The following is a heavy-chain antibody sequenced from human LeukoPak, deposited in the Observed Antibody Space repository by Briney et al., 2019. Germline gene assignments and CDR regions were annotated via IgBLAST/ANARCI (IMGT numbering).Heavy chain of an antibody. J-gene: IGHJ4*02. CDR3: ARGVLLPGDYSFDSSGPPNY. CDR2: INSVGSST. V-gene: IGHV3-74*01. CDR1: ALTLSSYW. D-gene: IGHD3-22*01. Sequence: GPSLRLSCALSALTLSSYWTHWVRQVPGKGLVWVSRINSVGSSTSYEDSVKGRFTSPRHNAENILYLQMNSLRAEDTAAYYCARGVLLPGDYSFDSSGPPNYWGQGTLVTVSS.